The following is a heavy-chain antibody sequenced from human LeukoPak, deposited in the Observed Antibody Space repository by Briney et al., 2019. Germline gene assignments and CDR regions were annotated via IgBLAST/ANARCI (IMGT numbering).Heavy chain of an antibody. Sequence: PGGSLRLSRAAPGFMFHDYAIHWVRQAPGKGLEWVSLISGDGGSTFYADSVKGRFTISRDNSKISLYLQMNSLRSDDTALYYCARESESSGWYDYWGQGTLVTVSS. CDR1: GFMFHDYA. CDR3: ARESESSGWYDY. V-gene: IGHV3-43*02. CDR2: ISGDGGST. D-gene: IGHD6-19*01. J-gene: IGHJ4*02.